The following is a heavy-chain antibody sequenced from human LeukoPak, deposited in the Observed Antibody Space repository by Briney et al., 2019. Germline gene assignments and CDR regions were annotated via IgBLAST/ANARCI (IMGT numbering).Heavy chain of an antibody. CDR3: ARQGRATVVMYMDD. V-gene: IGHV4-39*01. J-gene: IGHJ6*03. D-gene: IGHD4-23*01. CDR1: GGSISSSSDN. Sequence: SSETLSLTCSVSGGSISSSSDNWGWLRQPPGKGLEWIGSIYYTGITYYNPSLMSRVTMSVDTSKNQFSLRLTSVTAADTAMYYCARQGRATVVMYMDDWGKGTTVTVSS. CDR2: IYYTGIT.